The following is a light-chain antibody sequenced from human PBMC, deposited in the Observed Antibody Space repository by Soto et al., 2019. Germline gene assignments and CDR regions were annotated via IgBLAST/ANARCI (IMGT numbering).Light chain of an antibody. CDR1: QSVSSSY. Sequence: EKVMTQSPATLSVSPGERATLSCRASQSVSSSYLAWYQQKPGQAPRLLIYGASSRATVIPDRFSGSGSGTDFTLTISRLEPEDFAVYYCQQYGSSPSWTFGQGTKVDIK. CDR3: QQYGSSPSWT. V-gene: IGKV3-20*01. CDR2: GAS. J-gene: IGKJ1*01.